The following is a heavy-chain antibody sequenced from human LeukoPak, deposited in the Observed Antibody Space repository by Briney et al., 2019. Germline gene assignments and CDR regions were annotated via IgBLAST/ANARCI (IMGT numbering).Heavy chain of an antibody. CDR1: GGSISSGSYY. CDR3: ARQCSGGSCYSGSTDY. V-gene: IGHV4-61*02. Sequence: PSQTLSLTCTVSGGSISSGSYYWSWIRQPAGKGLEWIGRIYTSGSTNYNPSLKSRVTISVDTSKNQFSLKLSSVTAADTAVYYCARQCSGGSCYSGSTDYWGQGTLVTVSS. D-gene: IGHD2-15*01. CDR2: IYTSGST. J-gene: IGHJ4*02.